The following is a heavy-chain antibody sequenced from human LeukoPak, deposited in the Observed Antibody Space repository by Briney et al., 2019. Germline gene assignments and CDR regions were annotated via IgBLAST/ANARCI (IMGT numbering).Heavy chain of an antibody. CDR3: TKSRISFSGQADH. J-gene: IGHJ4*02. CDR2: IKPDGSVG. V-gene: IGHV3-7*01. Sequence: GGSLRLSCAASGFTFSSYWMTWVRQAPGKGLEWVANIKPDGSVGYYVDSVRGRFIISRDNAGNSLYLQMNSLRVEDTAVYYCTKSRISFSGQADHWGQGTLVTVSS. D-gene: IGHD5-12*01. CDR1: GFTFSSYW.